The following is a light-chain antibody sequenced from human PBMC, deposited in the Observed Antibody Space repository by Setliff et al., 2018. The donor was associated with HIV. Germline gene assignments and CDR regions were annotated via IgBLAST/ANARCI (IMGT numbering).Light chain of an antibody. V-gene: IGLV2-14*03. CDR2: DVS. Sequence: QSVLTQPASVSGSPGQSITISCTGTSSDIGRYNYVSWYQQYPGKGPTLVIFDVSERPSGVSNRFSGSKSGNTASLIISGLQPDDEADYYCCPYARGSTYVFGSGTKSPS. CDR3: CPYARGSTYV. CDR1: SSDIGRYNY. J-gene: IGLJ1*01.